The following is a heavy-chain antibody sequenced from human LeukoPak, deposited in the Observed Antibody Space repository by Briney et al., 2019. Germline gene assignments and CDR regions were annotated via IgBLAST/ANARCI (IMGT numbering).Heavy chain of an antibody. V-gene: IGHV1-69-2*01. Sequence: ASVKISCKVSGYTFTDYYMHWVQQAPGNGLEWMGLVDPEDGETIYAEKFQGRVTITADTSTDTAYMELRSLRSEDTAVYYCAPLYTPHARDPFDFWGQETMVTVSS. CDR2: VDPEDGET. J-gene: IGHJ3*01. CDR1: GYTFTDYY. D-gene: IGHD2-8*01. CDR3: APLYTPHARDPFDF.